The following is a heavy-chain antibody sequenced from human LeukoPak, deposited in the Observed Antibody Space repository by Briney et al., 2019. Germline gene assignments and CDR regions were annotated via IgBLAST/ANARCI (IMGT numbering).Heavy chain of an antibody. Sequence: NSGGSLRLSCAASGFTFSDYYMSWIRQAPGKGLEWVSYISSSGSTIYYADSVKGRFTISRDNAKNSLYLQMNSLRAEDTALYHCARATGYYYYMDVWGKGTTVTISS. CDR1: GFTFSDYY. D-gene: IGHD3-9*01. CDR3: ARATGYYYYMDV. V-gene: IGHV3-11*01. CDR2: ISSSGSTI. J-gene: IGHJ6*03.